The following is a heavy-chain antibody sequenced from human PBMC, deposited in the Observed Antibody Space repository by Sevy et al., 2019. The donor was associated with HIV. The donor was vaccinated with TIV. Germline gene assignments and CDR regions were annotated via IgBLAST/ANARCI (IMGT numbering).Heavy chain of an antibody. V-gene: IGHV4-59*01. CDR3: ARGLAARPFVY. Sequence: SETLSLTCTVSGGSISSYYWTWIRQPPGKGLEWIGYIYYSGSTNYNPSLKSRVTISVDTSKNQFSLKPNSVTAADTAVYYCARGLAARPFVYWGQGTLVTVSS. CDR2: IYYSGST. J-gene: IGHJ4*02. D-gene: IGHD6-6*01. CDR1: GGSISSYY.